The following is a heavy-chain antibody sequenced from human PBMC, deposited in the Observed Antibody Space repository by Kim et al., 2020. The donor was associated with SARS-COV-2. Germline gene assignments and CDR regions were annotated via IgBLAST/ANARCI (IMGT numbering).Heavy chain of an antibody. V-gene: IGHV4-59*08. D-gene: IGHD7-27*01. CDR3: ARPGSTYYGMDV. J-gene: IGHJ6*02. Sequence: NYSPSLKSRVTISVDTSKNQFALKLSSVTAADTAVYYCARPGSTYYGMDVWGQGTTVTVSS.